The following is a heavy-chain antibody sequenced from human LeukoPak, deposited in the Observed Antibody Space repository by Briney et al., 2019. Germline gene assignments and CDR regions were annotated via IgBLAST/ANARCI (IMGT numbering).Heavy chain of an antibody. Sequence: GGSLRLSCAASGFTFSSYSMNWVRQAPGKGLEWVSSISSSSSYIYYADSVKGRFTISRDNAKNSLYLQMNSLRAEDTAVYYCAPPLVGATGSWGQGTLVTVPS. J-gene: IGHJ4*02. V-gene: IGHV3-21*01. CDR2: ISSSSSYI. CDR1: GFTFSSYS. CDR3: APPLVGATGS. D-gene: IGHD1-26*01.